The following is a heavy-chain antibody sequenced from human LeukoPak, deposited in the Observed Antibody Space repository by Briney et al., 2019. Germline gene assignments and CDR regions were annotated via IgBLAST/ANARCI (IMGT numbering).Heavy chain of an antibody. D-gene: IGHD1-1*01. V-gene: IGHV1-46*01. CDR3: VREDNSPYKNFDH. J-gene: IGHJ4*02. CDR1: GFTFSSNW. Sequence: ASVKVSCKASGFTFSSNWMHWVRQAPGQGLEWLGLINPAGTITVFARNFQGRATVTRDTSASTVYMELSTLSSEDTAVYYCVREDNSPYKNFDHWGQGTLVTVSS. CDR2: INPAGTIT.